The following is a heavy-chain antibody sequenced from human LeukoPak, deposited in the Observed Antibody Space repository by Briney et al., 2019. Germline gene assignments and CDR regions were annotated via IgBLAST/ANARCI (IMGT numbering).Heavy chain of an antibody. J-gene: IGHJ6*02. CDR2: INPNSGGT. CDR1: GYTFTGYY. D-gene: IGHD3-3*01. V-gene: IGHV1-2*02. CDR3: ARDPPYNYDFWSGYYNHYYYGMDV. Sequence: ASVKVSCKASGYTFTGYYMHWVRQAPGQGLEWMGWINPNSGGTNYAQKFQGRVTMTRATSISTAYMELSRLRSEDTAVYYCARDPPYNYDFWSGYYNHYYYGMDVWGQGTTVTVSS.